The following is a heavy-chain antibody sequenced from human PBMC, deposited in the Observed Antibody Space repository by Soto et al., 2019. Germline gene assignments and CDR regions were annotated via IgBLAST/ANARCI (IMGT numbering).Heavy chain of an antibody. D-gene: IGHD2-15*01. CDR3: ATKWNCSGGSCYSLIYYYYMDV. CDR2: ISGSGGST. V-gene: IGHV3-23*01. Sequence: EVQLLESGGGLVQPGGSLRLSCAASGFTFSSYAMSWVRQAPGKGLEWVSAISGSGGSTYYADSVKGRFTISRDNSKNTLYLQMNSLRAEDTAVYYCATKWNCSGGSCYSLIYYYYMDVWGKGTTVTVSS. CDR1: GFTFSSYA. J-gene: IGHJ6*03.